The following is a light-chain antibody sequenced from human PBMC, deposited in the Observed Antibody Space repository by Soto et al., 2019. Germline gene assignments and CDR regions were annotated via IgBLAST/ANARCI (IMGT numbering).Light chain of an antibody. V-gene: IGKV3-15*01. CDR3: QKYNSAPRT. J-gene: IGKJ1*01. Sequence: EIVMAQSPTTLSVSPGERATLSCRASQSVSSNLAWYQQKPGQASRLLIYGASTRATGIPARFSGSGSGTEFTLTISSLQPEDVATYYCQKYNSAPRTFGQGTKVDIK. CDR1: QSVSSN. CDR2: GAS.